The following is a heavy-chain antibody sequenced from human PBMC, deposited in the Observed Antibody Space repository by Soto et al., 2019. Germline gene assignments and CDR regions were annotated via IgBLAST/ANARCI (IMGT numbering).Heavy chain of an antibody. J-gene: IGHJ5*02. CDR1: GFTFSSYG. V-gene: IGHV3-30*18. D-gene: IGHD6-13*01. CDR2: ISYDGSNK. Sequence: QVQLVESGGGVVQPGRSLRLSCAASGFTFSSYGMHWVRQAPGKGLEWVAVISYDGSNKYYADSVKGRFTISRDNSKNTLYLQMNSLRAEDTDVYYCAKYPLSGIAAAIGWFDPWGQGTLVTVS. CDR3: AKYPLSGIAAAIGWFDP.